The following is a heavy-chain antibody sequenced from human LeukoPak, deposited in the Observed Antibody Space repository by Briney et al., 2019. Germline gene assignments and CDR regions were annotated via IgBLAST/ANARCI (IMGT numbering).Heavy chain of an antibody. Sequence: SETLSLTCSVSGDSISSGDYYWSWVRQPPGKGLEWIGEIYHSGSTNYNPSLKSRVTISVDKSKNQFSLKLSSVTAADTAVYYCARQPELAASYYYGMDVWGQGTTVTVSS. V-gene: IGHV4-4*02. CDR3: ARQPELAASYYYGMDV. CDR1: GDSISSGDYY. J-gene: IGHJ6*02. D-gene: IGHD1-14*01. CDR2: IYHSGST.